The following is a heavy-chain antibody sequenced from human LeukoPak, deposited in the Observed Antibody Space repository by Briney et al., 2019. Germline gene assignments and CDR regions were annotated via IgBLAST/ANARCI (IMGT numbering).Heavy chain of an antibody. CDR3: ASGLIGTRAFDI. Sequence: GASVKVSCKASGYTFTSYDINWVRQATGQGLEWMGWMNPNSGGTNYAQKFQGRVTMTRDTSISTAYMELSRLRSDDTAVYYCASGLIGTRAFDIWGQGTMVTVSS. CDR1: GYTFTSYD. V-gene: IGHV1-2*02. CDR2: MNPNSGGT. D-gene: IGHD1-1*01. J-gene: IGHJ3*02.